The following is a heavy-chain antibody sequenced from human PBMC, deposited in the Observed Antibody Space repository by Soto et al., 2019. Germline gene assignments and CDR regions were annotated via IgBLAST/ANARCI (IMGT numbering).Heavy chain of an antibody. CDR1: GGSISSGGYY. CDR3: ARALSGSYYKIDWFDP. J-gene: IGHJ5*02. D-gene: IGHD3-10*01. Sequence: SETLSLTCTVSGGSISSGGYYWSWIRQHPGKGLEWIGYIYYSGSTYYNPSLKSRVTISVDTSKNQFSLKLSSVTAADTAVYYCARALSGSYYKIDWFDPWGQGTLVTVSS. V-gene: IGHV4-31*03. CDR2: IYYSGST.